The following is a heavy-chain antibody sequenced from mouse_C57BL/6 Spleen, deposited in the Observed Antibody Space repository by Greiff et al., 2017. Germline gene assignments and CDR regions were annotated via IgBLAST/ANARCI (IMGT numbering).Heavy chain of an antibody. CDR3: AREGVHGSSNFDY. D-gene: IGHD1-1*01. V-gene: IGHV1-53*01. CDR2: INPSNGGT. CDR1: GYTFTSYW. Sequence: VQLQQPGTELVKPGASVKLSCTASGYTFTSYWMHWVKQRPGQGLEWIGNINPSNGGTNYNEKFKSKATLTVDKSSSTAYMQLSSLTSEDSAVYYCAREGVHGSSNFDYWGQGTTLTVSS. J-gene: IGHJ2*01.